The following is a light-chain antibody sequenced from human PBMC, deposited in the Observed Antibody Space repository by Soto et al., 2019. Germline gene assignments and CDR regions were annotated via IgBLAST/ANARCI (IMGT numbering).Light chain of an antibody. Sequence: QSALTQPASVSGSPGQSITISCTGTSSDVGGYNYVSWYQQHPGKAPKLMIYDVINRPSGVSNRFSGSKSGNSASLTISGLQAEDEADYYCSSYTSSSTYVVFGGGTKRTV. CDR2: DVI. CDR1: SSDVGGYNY. J-gene: IGLJ2*01. V-gene: IGLV2-14*03. CDR3: SSYTSSSTYVV.